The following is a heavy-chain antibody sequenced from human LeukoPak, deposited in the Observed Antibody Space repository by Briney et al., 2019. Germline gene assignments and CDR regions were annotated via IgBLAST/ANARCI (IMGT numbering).Heavy chain of an antibody. CDR1: GFTFSTYG. D-gene: IGHD3-10*01. Sequence: PGGSLRLSCAASGFTFSTYGMHWVRQALGKGLEWVAVIWYDGSNKYYADSVKGRFTISRDNSKNTLYLQMNSLRAEDTAVYYCASLGSNYFDYWGQGTLVTVSS. CDR3: ASLGSNYFDY. CDR2: IWYDGSNK. J-gene: IGHJ4*02. V-gene: IGHV3-33*01.